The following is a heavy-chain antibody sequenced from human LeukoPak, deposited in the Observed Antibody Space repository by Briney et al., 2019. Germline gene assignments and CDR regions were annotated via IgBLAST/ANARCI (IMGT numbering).Heavy chain of an antibody. J-gene: IGHJ2*01. D-gene: IGHD2/OR15-2a*01. CDR3: ARTSVIVPTMSDWYFDL. CDR2: IYYSGST. Sequence: SETLSLTCTVSGGSISSSSYYWGWIRQPPGRGLEWIGSIYYSGSTSYNPSLKSRVTISVDTSKNQLSLKLSSVTAADTAVYYCARTSVIVPTMSDWYFDLWGRGTLVTVSS. V-gene: IGHV4-39*07. CDR1: GGSISSSSYY.